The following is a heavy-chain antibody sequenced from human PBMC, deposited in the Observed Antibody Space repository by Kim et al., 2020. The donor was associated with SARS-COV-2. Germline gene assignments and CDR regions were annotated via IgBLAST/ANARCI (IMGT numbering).Heavy chain of an antibody. D-gene: IGHD6-13*01. CDR3: AREYEPIAAAGRSYYGMDV. J-gene: IGHJ6*02. Sequence: GRFTISRDNSKNTLYLQMNRLRAEDTAVYYCAREYEPIAAAGRSYYGMDVWGQGTTVTVSS. V-gene: IGHV3-30*07.